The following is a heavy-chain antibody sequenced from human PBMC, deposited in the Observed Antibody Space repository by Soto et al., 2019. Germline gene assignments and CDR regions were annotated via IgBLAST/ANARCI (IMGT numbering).Heavy chain of an antibody. J-gene: IGHJ4*02. CDR2: VYYTGST. CDR1: GGSIGSSSYY. D-gene: IGHD4-17*01. Sequence: PSETLSLTCTVTGGSIGSSSYYWAWIRQSPGKGLEWIGSVYYTGSTHYNPSLKSRVTISVDASKNQFSLKLISVTAADTAVYYCASDYGDYITAYWGQGTLVTVSS. CDR3: ASDYGDYITAY. V-gene: IGHV4-39*01.